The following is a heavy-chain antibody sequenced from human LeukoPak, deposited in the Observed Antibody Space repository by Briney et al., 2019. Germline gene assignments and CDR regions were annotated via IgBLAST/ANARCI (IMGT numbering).Heavy chain of an antibody. V-gene: IGHV1-2*02. CDR1: GYTFTDYY. D-gene: IGHD5-24*01. Sequence: GASVKVSCKASGYTFTDYYMHWVRQAPGQGLEWMGWLHPNSGDTNYAQKFQGRVSMTRDTSISTAYMDLSDLRSDDTAVYYCARGRNIEMTTMSGGSDYWGQGTLVTVSS. J-gene: IGHJ4*02. CDR3: ARGRNIEMTTMSGGSDY. CDR2: LHPNSGDT.